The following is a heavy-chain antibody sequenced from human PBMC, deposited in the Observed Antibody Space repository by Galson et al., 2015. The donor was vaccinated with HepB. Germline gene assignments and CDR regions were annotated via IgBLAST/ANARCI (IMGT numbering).Heavy chain of an antibody. D-gene: IGHD3-16*01. CDR2: INPSGGRT. CDR3: ARAQGEYGEPYDHYFDY. J-gene: IGHJ4*02. CDR1: GYTFTNYY. Sequence: SVKVSCKASGYTFTNYYLHFVRQAPGQGLEWMAIINPSGGRTSYAQKFQGRVTMTSDTSTNTVYMELTSLTSEDTAVYYCARAQGEYGEPYDHYFDYWGQGTLVAVSS. V-gene: IGHV1-46*03.